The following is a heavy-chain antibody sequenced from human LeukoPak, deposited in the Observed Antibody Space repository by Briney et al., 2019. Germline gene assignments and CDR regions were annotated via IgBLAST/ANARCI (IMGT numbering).Heavy chain of an antibody. CDR3: ARQFGSVFGS. CDR1: GDSFSSNSAA. V-gene: IGHV6-1*01. CDR2: TYYRSKWYN. D-gene: IGHD3-10*01. J-gene: IGHJ4*02. Sequence: SQTLSLTCAIPGDSFSSNSAAWHWIRQSPSRGLEWLGRTYYRSKWYNDYAVSVKSRITINPDTSKNQFSLQLNSVTPEDTAVYYCARQFGSVFGSWGQGTLVTVSS.